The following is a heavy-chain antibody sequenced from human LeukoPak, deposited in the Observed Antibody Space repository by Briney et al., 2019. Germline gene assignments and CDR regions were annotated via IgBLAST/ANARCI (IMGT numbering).Heavy chain of an antibody. J-gene: IGHJ4*02. Sequence: SETLSLTCTVSGGSISSSSYYWGWIRQPPGKGLEWIGSIYYSGSTYYNPSLKSRVTVSVDTSKNQFSLKLSSVTAADTAVYYRARVRRYYDSSGYSDYWGQGTLVTVSS. CDR2: IYYSGST. CDR1: GGSISSSSYY. D-gene: IGHD3-22*01. V-gene: IGHV4-39*07. CDR3: ARVRRYYDSSGYSDY.